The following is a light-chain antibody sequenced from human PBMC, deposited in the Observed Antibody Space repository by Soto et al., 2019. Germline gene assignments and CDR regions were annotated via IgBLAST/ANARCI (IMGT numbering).Light chain of an antibody. Sequence: QSVVTQPPSASGTPGQRVTISCSGSNSNIGDFPVNWYQHLPGTAPKVLIYGNSNRPSGVPDRFSGSKSGTSASLAITGLQAEDEADYYCQSYDSSLSGVVFGGGTKLTVL. CDR3: QSYDSSLSGVV. CDR2: GNS. V-gene: IGLV1-40*01. J-gene: IGLJ2*01. CDR1: NSNIGDFP.